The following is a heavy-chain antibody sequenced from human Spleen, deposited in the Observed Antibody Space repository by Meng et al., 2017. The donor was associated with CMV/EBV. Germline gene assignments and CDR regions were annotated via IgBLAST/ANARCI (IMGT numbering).Heavy chain of an antibody. V-gene: IGHV4-61*01. Sequence: TCTVSGGSVSSGSYYWSWIRQPTGKGLEWIGYIYYSGSTNYNPSLKSRVTISVDTSKNQFSLRLSSVTAADTAVYYCARDAGARFDYWGQGTLVTVSS. J-gene: IGHJ4*02. CDR2: IYYSGST. CDR1: GGSVSSGSYY. D-gene: IGHD1-26*01. CDR3: ARDAGARFDY.